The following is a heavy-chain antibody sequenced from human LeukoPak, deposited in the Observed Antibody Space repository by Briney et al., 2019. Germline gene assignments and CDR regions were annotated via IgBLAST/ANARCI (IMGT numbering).Heavy chain of an antibody. CDR3: ARAVVVVIHDAFDI. V-gene: IGHV4-39*07. Sequence: PSETLSLTCTVSGVSISSSNSYWGWIRQPPGKGLEWIGSIYHSGSTYYNPSLKSRVTISVDTSKNQFSLKLSSVTAADTAVYYCARAVVVVIHDAFDIWGQGTMVTVSS. J-gene: IGHJ3*02. CDR1: GVSISSSNSY. CDR2: IYHSGST. D-gene: IGHD3-22*01.